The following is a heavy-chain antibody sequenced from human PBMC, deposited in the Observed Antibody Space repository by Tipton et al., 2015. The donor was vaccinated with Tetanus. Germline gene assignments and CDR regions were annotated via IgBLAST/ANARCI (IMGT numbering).Heavy chain of an antibody. D-gene: IGHD3-3*01. J-gene: IGHJ3*02. CDR2: IYYSGGT. Sequence: TLSLTCTVSGGSVSSGNYYWSWIRQPPGKELEWIGYIYYSGGTNYNPSLKSRVTISVDTSKNQFSLRLNSVSAADTAVHYCARGAIFGVLTYRAFDIWGQGTMVTVSS. CDR3: ARGAIFGVLTYRAFDI. CDR1: GGSVSSGNYY. V-gene: IGHV4-61*01.